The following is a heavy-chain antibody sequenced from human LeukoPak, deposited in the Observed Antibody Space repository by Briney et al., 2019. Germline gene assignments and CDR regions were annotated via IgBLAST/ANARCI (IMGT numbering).Heavy chain of an antibody. D-gene: IGHD6-19*01. CDR2: IWSDGYNK. CDR1: RFTFNNYG. CDR3: ARSIAVAGKLPYYFDY. V-gene: IGHV3-33*01. Sequence: GGSLRLSCAASRFTFNNYGMHWVRQAPGKGLEWVAVIWSDGYNKNYAGSVKGRFTISRDNSKNTLYLQMNSLRAEDTAVYYCARSIAVAGKLPYYFDYWGQGTLVTVSS. J-gene: IGHJ4*02.